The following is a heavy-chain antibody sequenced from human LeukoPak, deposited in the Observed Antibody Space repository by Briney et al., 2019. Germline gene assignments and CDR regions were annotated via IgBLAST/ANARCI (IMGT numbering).Heavy chain of an antibody. J-gene: IGHJ6*02. V-gene: IGHV3-23*01. CDR1: GFTFSSYA. D-gene: IGHD4-17*01. Sequence: GGSLRLSCAASGFTFSSYAMNWVRQAPGKGLEWVSSISNNGGSTYYYADSVKGRFTISRDNSKNTLFLQMNSLRAEDTAVYYCAKLQSDGLRTYYGMDVWGQGTTVTVSS. CDR2: ISNNGGST. CDR3: AKLQSDGLRTYYGMDV.